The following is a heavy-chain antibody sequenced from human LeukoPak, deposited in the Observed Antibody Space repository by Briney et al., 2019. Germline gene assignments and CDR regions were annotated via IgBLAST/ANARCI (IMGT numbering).Heavy chain of an antibody. CDR2: IWYDGSNK. J-gene: IGHJ4*02. CDR3: AKDRQGVIDY. D-gene: IGHD3-10*01. Sequence: PGRSLRLYCAASGFTFSSYGMHWVRQAPGKGLEWVAVIWYDGSNKYYADSVKGRFTISRDNSKNTLYLQMNSLRAEDTAVYYCAKDRQGVIDYWGQGTLVTVSS. V-gene: IGHV3-33*06. CDR1: GFTFSSYG.